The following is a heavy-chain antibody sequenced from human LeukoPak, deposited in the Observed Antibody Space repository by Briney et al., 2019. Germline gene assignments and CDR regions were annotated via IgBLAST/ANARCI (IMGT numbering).Heavy chain of an antibody. CDR3: AASDAYDYPPPDY. Sequence: ASVKVSCKASGFTFTSSAVQWVRQARGQRLEWIGWIVVGSGNTNHAQKFQERVTITRDMSTSTAYMELSSLRSEDTAVYYCAASDAYDYPPPDYWGQGTLVTVSS. D-gene: IGHD3-16*01. J-gene: IGHJ4*02. CDR2: IVVGSGNT. CDR1: GFTFTSSA. V-gene: IGHV1-58*01.